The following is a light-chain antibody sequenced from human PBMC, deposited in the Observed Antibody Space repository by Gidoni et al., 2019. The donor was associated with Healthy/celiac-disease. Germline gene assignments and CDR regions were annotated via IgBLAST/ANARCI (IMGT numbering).Light chain of an antibody. V-gene: IGKV3-15*01. CDR2: GAS. CDR3: QQYNNWPWT. J-gene: IGKJ1*01. Sequence: EIVMMQSPATLSVSPGERATLSCRASQSVSSNLAWYQQKPGQAPRLLIYGASTRATGIPASFSGSGSGTAFPLTISSLQSEDFAVYYCQQYNNWPWTFGQGTKVEIK. CDR1: QSVSSN.